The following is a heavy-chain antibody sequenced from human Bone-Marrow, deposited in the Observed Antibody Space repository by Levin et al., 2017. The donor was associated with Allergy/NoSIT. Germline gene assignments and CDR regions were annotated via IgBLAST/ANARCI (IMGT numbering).Heavy chain of an antibody. D-gene: IGHD3-3*01. CDR2: VYPGDSDT. CDR3: ARGPRYYDFWSNTGGYDP. CDR1: GSSFSNHW. V-gene: IGHV5-51*01. Sequence: GGSLRLSCKGSGSSFSNHWIAWVRQMPGKGLEWMGVVYPGDSDTKYSPSFQGQVTISADRSNTIAYLQWDSLQATDTAIYFCARGPRYYDFWSNTGGYDPWGQGTLVTVSS. J-gene: IGHJ5*02.